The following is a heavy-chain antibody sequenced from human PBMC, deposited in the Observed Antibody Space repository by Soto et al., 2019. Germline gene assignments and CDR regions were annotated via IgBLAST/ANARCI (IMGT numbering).Heavy chain of an antibody. CDR3: ARQGFGELHGLVDV. J-gene: IGHJ6*02. CDR2: IYHSGST. Sequence: SETLSLTCAVSGGSISSGGYSWSWIRQPPGKGLEWIGYIYHSGSTYYSQSLKSRVTISVDRSKNQFSLKLSSVTAADTAVYYCARQGFGELHGLVDVWGQGTTVTVSS. CDR1: GGSISSGGYS. V-gene: IGHV4-30-2*01. D-gene: IGHD3-10*01.